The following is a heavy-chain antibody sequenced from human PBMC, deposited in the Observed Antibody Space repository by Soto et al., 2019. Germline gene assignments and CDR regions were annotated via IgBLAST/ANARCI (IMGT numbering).Heavy chain of an antibody. Sequence: SETLSLTCNVSGGSIDRSNYYWDWLRQPPGKGLEWIGTTYYNGNAYYNTSLRSRVSMSVDTSKNQFSLKLISVTAADTSVYYCARHFVAVVIKGWGYWGQGKLVTVSS. V-gene: IGHV4-39*01. J-gene: IGHJ4*02. CDR2: TYYNGNA. CDR1: GGSIDRSNYY. CDR3: ARHFVAVVIKGWGY. D-gene: IGHD3-10*01.